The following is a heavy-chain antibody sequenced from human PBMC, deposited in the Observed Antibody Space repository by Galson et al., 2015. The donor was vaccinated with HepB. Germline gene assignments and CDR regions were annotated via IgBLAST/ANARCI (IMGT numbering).Heavy chain of an antibody. CDR2: ISSSSYI. J-gene: IGHJ6*02. CDR3: ARDRVVTATDYYYGMDV. CDR1: GFTFSSYS. D-gene: IGHD2-21*02. V-gene: IGHV3-21*01. Sequence: SLRLSCAASGFTFSSYSMNWVRQAPGKGLEWVSSISSSSYIYYADSVKGRFPISRDNAKNSLYLQMNSLRAEDTAVYYCARDRVVTATDYYYGMDVWGQGTTVTVSS.